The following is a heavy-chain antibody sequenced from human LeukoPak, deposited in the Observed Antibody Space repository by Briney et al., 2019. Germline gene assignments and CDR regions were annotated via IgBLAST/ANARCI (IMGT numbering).Heavy chain of an antibody. CDR2: INHSGST. V-gene: IGHV4-34*01. D-gene: IGHD5-18*01. Sequence: SETLSLTCAVYGGSFSGYYWSWIRQPPGKGLEWIGEINHSGSTNYNPSLKGRVTTSVDTSKNQFSLKLSSVTAADTAVYYCARIQLWFWYFDYWGQGTLVTVSS. J-gene: IGHJ4*02. CDR3: ARIQLWFWYFDY. CDR1: GGSFSGYY.